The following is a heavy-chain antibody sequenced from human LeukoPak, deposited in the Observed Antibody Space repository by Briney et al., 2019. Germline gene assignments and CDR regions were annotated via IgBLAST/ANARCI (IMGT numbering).Heavy chain of an antibody. CDR3: ASSEYDSSGYRGDPFDY. CDR1: GGSFSGYY. Sequence: SETLSLTCAVYGGSFSGYYWSWIRQPPGKGLEWIGEINHSGSTNYNPSLKSRVTISVDTSKNQFSLKLSSVTAADTAVYYCASSEYDSSGYRGDPFDYWGQGTLVTVSS. J-gene: IGHJ4*02. V-gene: IGHV4-34*01. D-gene: IGHD3-22*01. CDR2: INHSGST.